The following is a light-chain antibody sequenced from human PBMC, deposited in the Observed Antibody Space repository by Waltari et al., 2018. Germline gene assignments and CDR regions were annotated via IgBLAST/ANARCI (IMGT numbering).Light chain of an antibody. CDR2: EVT. CDR3: TSYAGAHNLL. J-gene: IGLJ2*01. CDR1: SPDAGPYQY. V-gene: IGLV2-8*01. Sequence: QSALTQPPSASGSPGQSVTISCAGPSPDAGPYQYVPWYQQHPGRPPKLIIYEVTKRPSGVAARFSSSKSGNTASLTVSGLQAEDEADYYCTSYAGAHNLLFDGGTKLTVL.